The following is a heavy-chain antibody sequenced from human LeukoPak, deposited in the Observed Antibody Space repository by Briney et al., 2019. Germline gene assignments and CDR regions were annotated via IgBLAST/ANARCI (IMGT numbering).Heavy chain of an antibody. CDR1: GYTFTSYG. V-gene: IGHV1-18*01. CDR2: ISAYNGNT. CDR3: ARVADYYDSSGYFGY. D-gene: IGHD3-22*01. Sequence: ASVKVSCKASGYTFTSYGISWVRQAPGQGLEWMGWISAYNGNTNYAQKLQGRVTMTTDTSTSTAYMELRSLRSDDTAVYYCARVADYYDSSGYFGYRGQGTLVTVSS. J-gene: IGHJ4*02.